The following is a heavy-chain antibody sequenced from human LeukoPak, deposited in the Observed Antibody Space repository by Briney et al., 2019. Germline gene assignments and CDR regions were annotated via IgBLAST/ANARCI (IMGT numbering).Heavy chain of an antibody. CDR3: ASLRIEMWPRVDY. CDR2: IYYSGST. V-gene: IGHV4-59*01. D-gene: IGHD2/OR15-2a*01. Sequence: SETLSLSCTVSGGSISSYYWSWIRQPPGKGLEWIGYIYYSGSTNYNPSLKSRVTISIDTSKNQFSLKMSSVTAADTAVYFCASLRIEMWPRVDYWGQGTLVTVSS. CDR1: GGSISSYY. J-gene: IGHJ4*02.